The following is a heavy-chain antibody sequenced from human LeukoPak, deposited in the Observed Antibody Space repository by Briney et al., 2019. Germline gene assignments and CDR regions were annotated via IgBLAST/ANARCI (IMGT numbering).Heavy chain of an antibody. J-gene: IGHJ4*02. D-gene: IGHD4-17*01. CDR1: GGSFSGYY. V-gene: IGHV4-59*01. CDR2: IYYSGST. Sequence: SETLSLTCAVYGGSFSGYYWSWIRQPPGKGLEWIGYIYYSGSTNYNPSLKSRVTISVDTSKNQFSLKLSSVTAADTAVYYCASQRRAYGDYVSHFDYWGQGTLVTVSS. CDR3: ASQRRAYGDYVSHFDY.